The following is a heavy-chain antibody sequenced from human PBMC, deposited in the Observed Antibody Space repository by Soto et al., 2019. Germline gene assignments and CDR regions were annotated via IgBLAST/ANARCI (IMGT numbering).Heavy chain of an antibody. CDR1: GYTVTSYG. CDR3: GSDGYFVH. V-gene: IGHV1-18*01. Sequence: QVQLVQSGAEVKKPGDSVRVSCKASGYTVTSYGIGWVRQAPGQGLEGMRWLSANNGNTKYAQKVQCRVTMTTDASTSTAYMELRSLRSDDGAVYYCGSDGYFVHWGQGSLVTVSS. J-gene: IGHJ4*03. CDR2: LSANNGNT.